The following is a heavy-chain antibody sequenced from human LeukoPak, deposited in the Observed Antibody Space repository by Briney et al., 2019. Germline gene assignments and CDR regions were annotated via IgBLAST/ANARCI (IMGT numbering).Heavy chain of an antibody. V-gene: IGHV1-69*01. D-gene: IGHD3-22*01. Sequence: ASVKVSCKASGGTFSSYAISWVRQAPGQGLEWMGGIIPIFGTANYAQKFQGRVTITADESTSTAYMELSSLRSEGTAVYYCARVLSGDYDSSGYENWFAPWGQGTLVTVSS. CDR2: IIPIFGTA. CDR3: ARVLSGDYDSSGYENWFAP. CDR1: GGTFSSYA. J-gene: IGHJ5*02.